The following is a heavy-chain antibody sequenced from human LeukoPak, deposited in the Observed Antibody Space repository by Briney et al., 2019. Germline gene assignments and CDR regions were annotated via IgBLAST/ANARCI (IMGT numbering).Heavy chain of an antibody. V-gene: IGHV1-69*06. CDR2: IIPIFGTA. CDR1: GGTFSSYA. CDR3: ARAGPHRCSGWSPKHWFDP. D-gene: IGHD6-19*01. Sequence: GASVKVSCKASGGTFSSYAISWVRQAPGQGLEWMGGIIPIFGTANYAQKFQGRVTITADKSTSTAYMELSSLRSEDTAVYYCARAGPHRCSGWSPKHWFDPWGQGTLVTVSS. J-gene: IGHJ5*02.